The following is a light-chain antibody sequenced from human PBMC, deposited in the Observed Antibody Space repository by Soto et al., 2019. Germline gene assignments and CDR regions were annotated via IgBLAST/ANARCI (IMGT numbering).Light chain of an antibody. CDR1: QSVGTY. J-gene: IGKJ4*01. Sequence: EIVLTQSPATLSLSPGERATLSCRASQSVGTYLAWYQQKRGQAPRLLIYEASNRATGIPARFSGSGSGTDFTLTISSLEPEDFAVYYCQQRSSWLTFGGGTKVEIK. V-gene: IGKV3-11*01. CDR2: EAS. CDR3: QQRSSWLT.